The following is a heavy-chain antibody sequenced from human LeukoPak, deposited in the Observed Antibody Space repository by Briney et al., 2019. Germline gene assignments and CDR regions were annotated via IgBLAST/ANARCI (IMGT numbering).Heavy chain of an antibody. V-gene: IGHV1-8*01. CDR3: AICSTIFGAAAFDI. CDR1: GYTFTSYD. J-gene: IGHJ3*02. D-gene: IGHD3-3*01. Sequence: ASVKASCKASGYTFTSYDINWVRQATGQGLEWMGWMNPSSGNTGYAQKFQGRVTMTRNTSISTAYMELSSLRSEDTAVYYCAICSTIFGAAAFDIWGQGTMVTVSS. CDR2: MNPSSGNT.